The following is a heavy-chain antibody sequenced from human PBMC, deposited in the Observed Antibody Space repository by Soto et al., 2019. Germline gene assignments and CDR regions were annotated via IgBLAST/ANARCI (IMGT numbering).Heavy chain of an antibody. Sequence: EVQLVESGGGLVKPGGSLRLSCAASGVTFRNYNMNWVRQAPGKGLEWVSSISGTSDYISYADSVKGRFTISRDNAKNSLYLQMSNLRADDKAVYYCASDPLQLLAATESVPPFTEYFQYWGQGALVTVSS. D-gene: IGHD3-3*02. CDR2: ISGTSDYI. CDR1: GVTFRNYN. CDR3: ASDPLQLLAATESVPPFTEYFQY. J-gene: IGHJ1*01. V-gene: IGHV3-21*01.